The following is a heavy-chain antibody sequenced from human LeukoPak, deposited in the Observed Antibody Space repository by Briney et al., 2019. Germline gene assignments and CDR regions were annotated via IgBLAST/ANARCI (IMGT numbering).Heavy chain of an antibody. J-gene: IGHJ4*02. CDR1: GGSISSYY. CDR3: SRSSSYFDY. D-gene: IGHD3-16*02. V-gene: IGHV4-4*07. Sequence: SETLSLTCTVSGGSISSYYWSWIRQPAGKGLGWIGRIYTSGSTNYNPSLKSRVTMSVDTSKNQFSLKLSSVAAADTAVYYCSRSSSYFDYWGQGTLVTVSS. CDR2: IYTSGST.